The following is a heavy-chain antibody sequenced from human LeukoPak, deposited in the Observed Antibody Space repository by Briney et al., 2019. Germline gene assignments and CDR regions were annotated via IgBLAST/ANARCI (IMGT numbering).Heavy chain of an antibody. CDR1: GYTFTSYD. CDR3: ARVEDLGHSYYMDV. J-gene: IGHJ6*03. V-gene: IGHV1-8*03. Sequence: GESLKVSCKASGYTFTSYDINWVRQATGQGLEWMGWMNPNSGNTGYAQKFQGRVTITRNTSISTAYMELSSLRSEDTAVYYCARVEDLGHSYYMDVWGKGTTVTVSS. CDR2: MNPNSGNT. D-gene: IGHD3-16*01.